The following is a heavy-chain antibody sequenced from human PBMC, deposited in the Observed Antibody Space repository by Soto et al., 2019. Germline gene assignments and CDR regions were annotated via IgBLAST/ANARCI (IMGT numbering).Heavy chain of an antibody. Sequence: ASVKVYCKVSGFTFTSSAVQRVRQARGQRLEWIGWIVVGSGNTNYAQKFQERVTITRDMSTSTAYMELSSLRSEDTAVYYCAADGCIAAAGGAYYYYYYGMDVWGQGTTVTVSS. CDR1: GFTFTSSA. CDR3: AADGCIAAAGGAYYYYYYGMDV. D-gene: IGHD6-13*01. J-gene: IGHJ6*02. V-gene: IGHV1-58*01. CDR2: IVVGSGNT.